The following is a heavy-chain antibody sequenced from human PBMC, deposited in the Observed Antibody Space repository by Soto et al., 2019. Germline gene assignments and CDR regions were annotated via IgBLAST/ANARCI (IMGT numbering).Heavy chain of an antibody. CDR3: ASSAGLDHLLNYYGLNV. Sequence: SVKVSCKASGGTFTSTAFSWVRQAPGQGLEWMGGIIPVLGTPNYAQKFQARLTVTADASTTTVHMELSSLRSDDTAVYYCASSAGLDHLLNYYGLNVWGQGATVTVSS. CDR1: GGTFTSTA. CDR2: IIPVLGTP. J-gene: IGHJ6*02. D-gene: IGHD6-13*01. V-gene: IGHV1-69*13.